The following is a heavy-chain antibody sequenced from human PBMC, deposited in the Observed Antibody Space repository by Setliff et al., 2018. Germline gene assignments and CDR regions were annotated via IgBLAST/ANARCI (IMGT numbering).Heavy chain of an antibody. CDR1: GGSISSSSYY. CDR2: IYYSGST. CDR3: ARHAQSGVAAPFDY. V-gene: IGHV4-39*01. Sequence: SETLSLTCTVSGGSISSSSYYWGWIRQPPGKGLEWIGSIYYSGSTYYNPSLKSRVTISVDTSKNQFSLKLSSVTAADTAVYYCARHAQSGVAAPFDYWGQGTLVTAPQ. J-gene: IGHJ4*02. D-gene: IGHD2-15*01.